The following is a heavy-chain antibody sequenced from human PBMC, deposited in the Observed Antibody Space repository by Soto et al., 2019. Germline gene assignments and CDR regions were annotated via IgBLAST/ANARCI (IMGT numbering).Heavy chain of an antibody. CDR1: GGSISSGGYS. CDR2: IYHSGST. Sequence: QLQLQESGSGLVKPSQTLSLTCAVSGGSISSGGYSWSWIRQPPGKGLEWIGYIYHSGSTYYNPSPKSRVTVSVDRAKNQFSLKLSSVTAADTAVYYCAAGGGPPRYYWGQGTLVTVSS. CDR3: AAGGGPPRYY. D-gene: IGHD1-26*01. V-gene: IGHV4-30-2*01. J-gene: IGHJ4*02.